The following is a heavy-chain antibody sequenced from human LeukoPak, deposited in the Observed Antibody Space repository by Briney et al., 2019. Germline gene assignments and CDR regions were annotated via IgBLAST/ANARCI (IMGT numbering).Heavy chain of an antibody. CDR2: FNAGNGNT. V-gene: IGHV1-3*01. CDR1: GYTFTSYA. Sequence: ASVKVSCKASGYTFTSYAMHWVRQAPGQRLEWMGWFNAGNGNTKYSQKFQGRVTITRDTSASTAYMELSSLRSEDTAVYYCARVRSVTGFFDYWGQGTLVTVSS. CDR3: ARVRSVTGFFDY. D-gene: IGHD1-20*01. J-gene: IGHJ4*02.